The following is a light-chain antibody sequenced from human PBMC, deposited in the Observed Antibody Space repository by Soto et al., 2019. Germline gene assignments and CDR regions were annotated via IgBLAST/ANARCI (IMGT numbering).Light chain of an antibody. CDR2: DAS. J-gene: IGKJ5*01. Sequence: TVMTQSPATLSVSPGERATLSCRASQSVSSRLAWYQQRPGQAPRLLIYDASTGASGIPVRFSGSGSGTEFTLTISSLQSEDFAVYYCQQYNNWPPITFGQGTRLEIK. CDR1: QSVSSR. V-gene: IGKV3-15*01. CDR3: QQYNNWPPIT.